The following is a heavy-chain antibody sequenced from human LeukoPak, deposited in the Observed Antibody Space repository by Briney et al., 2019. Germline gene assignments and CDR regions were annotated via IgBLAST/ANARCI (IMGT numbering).Heavy chain of an antibody. CDR1: GGSFSGYY. CDR3: VRQMVGASFDY. J-gene: IGHJ4*02. CDR2: IKQDGSET. D-gene: IGHD1-26*01. V-gene: IGHV3-7*01. Sequence: ETLSLTCAVYGGSFSGYYWSWVRQAPGKGLEWVANIKQDGSETYYVDSVRGRFTFSRDNAENSVYLQMNSLRAEDTAVYYCVRQMVGASFDYWGQGTLVTVSS.